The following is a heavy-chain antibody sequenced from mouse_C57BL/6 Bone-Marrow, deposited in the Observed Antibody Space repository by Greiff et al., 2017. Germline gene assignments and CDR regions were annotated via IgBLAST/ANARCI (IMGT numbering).Heavy chain of an antibody. D-gene: IGHD4-1*01. CDR2: IDPSDSYT. CDR1: GYTFTSYW. V-gene: IGHV1-59*01. Sequence: VQLQQPGAELVRPGTSVKLSCKASGYTFTSYWMHWVKQRPGQGLEWIGVIDPSDSYTNYNQKFKGKATLTVDTSSSTAYMQLSSLTSEDSAVYYCAKLGAMDYWGKGTSVTVSS. CDR3: AKLGAMDY. J-gene: IGHJ4*01.